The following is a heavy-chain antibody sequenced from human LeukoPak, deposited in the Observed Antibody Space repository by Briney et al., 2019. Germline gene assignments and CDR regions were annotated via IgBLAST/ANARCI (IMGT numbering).Heavy chain of an antibody. CDR1: GFTFSDYY. D-gene: IGHD3-22*01. CDR2: ISSSGSTI. Sequence: GGSLRLSCAASGFTFSDYYMSWIRQAPGKGLEWVSYISSSGSTIYYADSVKGRFTISRDNAKNSLYLQMNSLRAEDTAVYYCARGSLYYYDSSGYYGVDYWGQGTLVTVSS. J-gene: IGHJ4*02. CDR3: ARGSLYYYDSSGYYGVDY. V-gene: IGHV3-11*01.